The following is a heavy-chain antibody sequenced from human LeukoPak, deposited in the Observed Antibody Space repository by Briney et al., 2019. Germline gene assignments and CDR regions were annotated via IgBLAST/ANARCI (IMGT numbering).Heavy chain of an antibody. D-gene: IGHD5-12*01. J-gene: IGHJ6*03. Sequence: SETLSLTCTVSGGSISSYYWSLIRQPPGKGLEWIGYIYYSGSTNYNPSLKSRVTISVDTSKNQFSLKLSSVTAADTAVYYCARGSGGYSGYDFFYYYYYYMDVWGKGTTVTVSS. CDR1: GGSISSYY. CDR2: IYYSGST. V-gene: IGHV4-59*01. CDR3: ARGSGGYSGYDFFYYYYYYMDV.